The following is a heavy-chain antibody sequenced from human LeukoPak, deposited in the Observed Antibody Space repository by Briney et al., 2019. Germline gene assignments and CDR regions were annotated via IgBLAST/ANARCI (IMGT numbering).Heavy chain of an antibody. CDR3: AISTTVTPGGYYGMDV. CDR2: IYTSGST. V-gene: IGHV4-4*07. CDR1: GGSISSYY. D-gene: IGHD4-17*01. J-gene: IGHJ6*02. Sequence: SETLSLTCTVSGGSISSYYWSWIRQPAGKGLEWIGRIYTSGSTNYNPSLKSRVTMSVDTFKNQFSLKLSSVTAADTAVYYCAISTTVTPGGYYGMDVWGQGTTVTVSS.